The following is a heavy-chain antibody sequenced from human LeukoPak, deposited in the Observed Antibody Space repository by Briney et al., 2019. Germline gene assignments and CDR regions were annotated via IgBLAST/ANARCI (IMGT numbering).Heavy chain of an antibody. V-gene: IGHV1-2*02. D-gene: IGHD3-22*01. Sequence: ASVKVSCKASGYTFTGYYMHWVRQAPGQGLEWMGWINPNSGGTNYAQKFQGRVTMTRDTSISTAYMEVSRLRSDHGAVYYCAREVASDSSGYYYHYWGQGARVSVSS. CDR3: AREVASDSSGYYYHY. J-gene: IGHJ4*02. CDR1: GYTFTGYY. CDR2: INPNSGGT.